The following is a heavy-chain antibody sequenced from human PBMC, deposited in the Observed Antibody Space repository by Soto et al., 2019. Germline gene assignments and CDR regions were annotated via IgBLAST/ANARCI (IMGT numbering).Heavy chain of an antibody. Sequence: ASVKVSCKASGYTFTSYYMHWVRQAPGQGLEWMGIINPSGGSTSYAQKFQGRVTMTRDTSTSTVYMELSSLRSEDTAVYYCARVGSHIVVVTAIRYYYGMDVWGQGTTVTVSS. J-gene: IGHJ6*02. D-gene: IGHD2-21*02. CDR2: INPSGGST. V-gene: IGHV1-46*01. CDR3: ARVGSHIVVVTAIRYYYGMDV. CDR1: GYTFTSYY.